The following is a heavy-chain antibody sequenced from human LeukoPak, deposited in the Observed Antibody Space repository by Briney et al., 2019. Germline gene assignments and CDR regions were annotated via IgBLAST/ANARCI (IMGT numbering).Heavy chain of an antibody. Sequence: ASVKVSCKVSGYTLTELSMHWVRQAPGKGLEWRGGFDPEDGETIYAQKFQGRVTMTEDTSTDTAYMELSSLRSEDTAVYYCATDTYYDFWSGYLLGYWGQGTLVTVSS. D-gene: IGHD3-3*01. V-gene: IGHV1-24*01. CDR3: ATDTYYDFWSGYLLGY. CDR1: GYTLTELS. CDR2: FDPEDGET. J-gene: IGHJ4*02.